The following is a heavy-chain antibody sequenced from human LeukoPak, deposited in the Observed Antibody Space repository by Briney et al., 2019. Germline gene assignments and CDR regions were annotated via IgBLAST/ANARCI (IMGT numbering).Heavy chain of an antibody. CDR2: TKEDASEK. CDR1: GFTFSNYW. J-gene: IGHJ3*01. Sequence: TGGSLRLSCAASGFTFSNYWMTWVRQAPGKGLEWVANTKEDASEKYYVDSVRGRFTTSRDNAKNSLYLQMSSLRAEDTAVYYCARLHSGRYYGDAFDVWGQGTVVTVSS. CDR3: ARLHSGRYYGDAFDV. D-gene: IGHD1-26*01. V-gene: IGHV3-7*03.